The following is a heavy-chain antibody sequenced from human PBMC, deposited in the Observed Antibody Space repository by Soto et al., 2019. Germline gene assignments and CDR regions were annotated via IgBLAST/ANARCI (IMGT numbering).Heavy chain of an antibody. CDR1: GGSISSYY. CDR3: ARGAFSVVPAAIYYYYYGIDV. Sequence: QVQLQESGPGLVKPSETLSLTCTASGGSISSYYWSWIRQPPGKGLEWTGYMYYSGSTNYNPSLKSRVTISVDTSKNQFSLKLSSVTAADTAVYYCARGAFSVVPAAIYYYYYGIDVWGQGTTVTGSS. D-gene: IGHD2-2*01. V-gene: IGHV4-59*01. J-gene: IGHJ6*02. CDR2: MYYSGST.